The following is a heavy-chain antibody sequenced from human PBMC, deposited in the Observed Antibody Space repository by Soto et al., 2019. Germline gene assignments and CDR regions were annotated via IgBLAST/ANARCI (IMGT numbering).Heavy chain of an antibody. CDR3: AGYSNSWSKYVKH. J-gene: IGHJ1*01. Sequence: VQLQQWGAGLLKPSETLSLTCAVYGGSFSGYCWSWIRQTPGERLEWVGDICHGGGANYNPSLKSRVSFSMDPSKNQFSLKLNSVMAADTAVYYCAGYSNSWSKYVKHWCRGSLVTVSS. D-gene: IGHD6-13*01. V-gene: IGHV4-34*01. CDR1: GGSFSGYC. CDR2: ICHGGGA.